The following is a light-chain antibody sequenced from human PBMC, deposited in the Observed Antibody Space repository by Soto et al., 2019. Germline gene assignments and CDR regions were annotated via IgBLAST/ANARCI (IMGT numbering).Light chain of an antibody. Sequence: DIQMTQSPSSVSASVGDTVTVICRASQVINTWLAWYQQKPGTVPNLLIYTTSILHSGVPSRFSGSGSGTDFTLTISNLQPEDSATYYCQQASSFPLTCGGGTKVEIK. CDR3: QQASSFPLT. CDR1: QVINTW. CDR2: TTS. J-gene: IGKJ4*01. V-gene: IGKV1-12*01.